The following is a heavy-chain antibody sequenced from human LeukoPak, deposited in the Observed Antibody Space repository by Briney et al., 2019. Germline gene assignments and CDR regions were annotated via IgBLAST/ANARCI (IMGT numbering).Heavy chain of an antibody. CDR3: ARFIAAAGNDAFDI. J-gene: IGHJ3*02. Sequence: SETLSLTCTVSGGSISSNYWSWIRQPPGKGLEWIGYIYYSGSTNYNPSLKSRVTISVYTSKNQFSLKLSSVTAADTAVYYCARFIAAAGNDAFDIWGQGTMVTVSS. D-gene: IGHD6-13*01. CDR2: IYYSGST. CDR1: GGSISSNY. V-gene: IGHV4-59*01.